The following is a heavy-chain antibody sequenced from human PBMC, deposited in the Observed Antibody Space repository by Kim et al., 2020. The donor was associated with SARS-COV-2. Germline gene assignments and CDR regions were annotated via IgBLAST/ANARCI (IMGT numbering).Heavy chain of an antibody. D-gene: IGHD3-10*01. CDR3: ARSFPVRGVIIPYYFDY. CDR2: ISAYTGNT. Sequence: ASVTVSCKASGYTFISYGISWVRQAPGQGLEWMGWISAYTGNTNYAQKLQGRVTMTTDTSTRTAYMELRRLRSDDTAVHYCARSFPVRGVIIPYYFDYWGQGALVTVSS. V-gene: IGHV1-18*01. J-gene: IGHJ4*02. CDR1: GYTFISYG.